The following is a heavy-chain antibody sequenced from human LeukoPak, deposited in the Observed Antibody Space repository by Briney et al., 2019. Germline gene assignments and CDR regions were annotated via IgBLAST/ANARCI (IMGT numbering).Heavy chain of an antibody. CDR1: GGSISSGDYY. D-gene: IGHD3-22*01. CDR3: ARGSYYYDSSGYSVGFDY. CDR2: IYYSGST. Sequence: KASETLSLTCTVSGGSISSGDYYWSWTRQPPGKGLEWIGYIYYSGSTYYNPSLKSRVTISVDTSKNQFSLKLSSVTAADTAVYYCARGSYYYDSSGYSVGFDYWGQGTLVTVSS. V-gene: IGHV4-30-4*01. J-gene: IGHJ4*02.